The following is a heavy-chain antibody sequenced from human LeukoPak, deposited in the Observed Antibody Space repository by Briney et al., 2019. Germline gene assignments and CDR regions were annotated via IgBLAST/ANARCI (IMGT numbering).Heavy chain of an antibody. D-gene: IGHD6-13*01. CDR2: IYYSGST. V-gene: IGHV4-30-4*08. Sequence: PSETLSLTCTVSGGSISSSSYYWGWIRQPPGKGLEWIGYIYYSGSTYYNPSLKSRVTISVDTSKNQFSLKLSSVTAADTAVYYCASRTAAGIRDWGRGTLVTVSS. CDR3: ASRTAAGIRD. J-gene: IGHJ4*02. CDR1: GGSISSSSYY.